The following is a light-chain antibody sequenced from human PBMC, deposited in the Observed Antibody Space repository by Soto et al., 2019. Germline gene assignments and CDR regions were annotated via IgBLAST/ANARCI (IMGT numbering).Light chain of an antibody. CDR2: ATS. CDR3: QQYNNWPPIT. J-gene: IGKJ5*01. Sequence: DIQMTQSPSSLSASVGDRVTITCRASQSISTYLHWYQQKPGTAPKLLIYATSNLQSGVPSRFTGSGSGTEFTLTINSLQPDDFAVYYCQQYNNWPPITSGQGTRLEIK. V-gene: IGKV1-39*01. CDR1: QSISTY.